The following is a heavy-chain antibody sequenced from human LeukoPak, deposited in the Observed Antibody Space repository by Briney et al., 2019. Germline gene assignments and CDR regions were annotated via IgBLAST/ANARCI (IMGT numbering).Heavy chain of an antibody. D-gene: IGHD3-16*01. CDR2: MYTGGTT. J-gene: IGHJ4*02. Sequence: GGSLRLSCAASGFSVSGTHMSWVRQAPGKGLEWVSAMYTGGTTYYADCVQGRFTIYRDNSKNTLYLQMNSLRAEDTAVYYCAKDEATSGGGLASWGQGTLVSVSS. CDR1: GFSVSGTH. V-gene: IGHV3-53*01. CDR3: AKDEATSGGGLAS.